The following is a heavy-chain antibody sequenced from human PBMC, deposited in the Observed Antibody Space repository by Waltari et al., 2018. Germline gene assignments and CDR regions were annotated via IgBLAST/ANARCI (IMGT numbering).Heavy chain of an antibody. CDR1: GFTFPDAW. Sequence: EVHLVESGGGLVEPGGSLRLSCAASGFTFPDAWMSWVRQAPGKGLECVGRIKSKADGGTTDYVAPVKGRFSISRDDSENTLYLQMNSLKTEDTAVYYCTTDYPPYDRRGYWGQGTLVTVSS. D-gene: IGHD3-22*01. J-gene: IGHJ4*02. CDR3: TTDYPPYDRRGY. CDR2: IKSKADGGTT. V-gene: IGHV3-15*01.